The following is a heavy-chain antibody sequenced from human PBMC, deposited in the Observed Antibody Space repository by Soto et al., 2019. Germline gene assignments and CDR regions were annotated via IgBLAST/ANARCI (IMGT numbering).Heavy chain of an antibody. D-gene: IGHD6-19*01. CDR3: AKPCRQQRVDLQHSSGWYGKDAFDI. J-gene: IGHJ3*02. CDR2: ISGSGGST. V-gene: IGHV3-23*01. Sequence: GGSLRLSCAASGFTFSSYAMSWVRQAPGKGLEWVSAISGSGGSTYYADSVKGRFTISRDNSKNTLYLQMNSLRAEDTAVYYCAKPCRQQRVDLQHSSGWYGKDAFDIWGQGTMVTVSS. CDR1: GFTFSSYA.